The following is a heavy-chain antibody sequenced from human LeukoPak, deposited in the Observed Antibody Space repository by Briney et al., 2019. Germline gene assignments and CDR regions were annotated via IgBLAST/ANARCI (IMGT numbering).Heavy chain of an antibody. CDR1: GFTFSSYA. CDR3: AKVGGSSGSYDVDY. V-gene: IGHV3-23*01. J-gene: IGHJ4*02. Sequence: GGSLRLSCAASGFTFSSYAMSWVRQAPGKGLGWVSAISGSGGSTYYADSVKGRFTISRDNSKNTLYLQMNSLRAEDTAVYYCAKVGGSSGSYDVDYWGQGTLVTVSS. CDR2: ISGSGGST. D-gene: IGHD1-26*01.